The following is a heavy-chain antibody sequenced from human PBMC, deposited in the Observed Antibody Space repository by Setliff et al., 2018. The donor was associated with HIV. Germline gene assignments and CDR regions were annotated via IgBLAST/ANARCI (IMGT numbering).Heavy chain of an antibody. CDR2: IYYSGST. Sequence: SETLSLTCTVSGGSISSHYWSWIRQPPGKGLEWIGYIYYSGSTNYNPSLKGRLTITADESTSTVYMELSSLRSEDTAVYFCARDSRDIVVVIAPEPEPYYYYGMDVWGEGTTVTVSS. D-gene: IGHD2-15*01. V-gene: IGHV4-59*11. CDR3: ARDSRDIVVVIAPEPEPYYYYGMDV. CDR1: GGSISSHY. J-gene: IGHJ6*04.